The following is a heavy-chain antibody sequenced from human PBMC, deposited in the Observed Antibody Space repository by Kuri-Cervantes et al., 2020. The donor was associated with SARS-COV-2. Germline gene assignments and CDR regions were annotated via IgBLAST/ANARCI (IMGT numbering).Heavy chain of an antibody. J-gene: IGHJ3*01. D-gene: IGHD4-23*01. CDR1: GFTFSSYS. V-gene: IGHV3-48*01. Sequence: GESLKISCAASGFTFSSYSMNWVRQAPGKGLEWVSYITGSGYTIYYADSVKGRFTISRDNAKNSLYLQMNSLRAEDTAVYYCAREYPDYGGNGNAFDLWGQGTMVTVSS. CDR2: ITGSGYTI. CDR3: AREYPDYGGNGNAFDL.